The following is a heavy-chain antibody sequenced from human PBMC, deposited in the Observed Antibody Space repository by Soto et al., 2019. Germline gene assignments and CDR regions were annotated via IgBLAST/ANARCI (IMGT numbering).Heavy chain of an antibody. J-gene: IGHJ4*02. CDR1: GFPFSTYE. V-gene: IGHV3-48*03. D-gene: IGHD6-6*01. CDR3: ARGRCSSSYRQLDY. Sequence: GGSLRLSCVVSGFPFSTYEMNLVRQSPGKGLEWVSYITARGSITYYAASVKGRFTTSRDNAKDSVYLEIDSLRPEDTAMYYCARGRCSSSYRQLDYWGQGALVTVSS. CDR2: ITARGSIT.